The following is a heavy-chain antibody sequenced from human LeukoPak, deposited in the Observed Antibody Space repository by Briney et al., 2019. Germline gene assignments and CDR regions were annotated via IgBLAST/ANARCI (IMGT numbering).Heavy chain of an antibody. V-gene: IGHV3-53*01. J-gene: IGHJ3*02. CDR1: GFTVSTNY. CDR3: ARDSGRFDVFDI. D-gene: IGHD3-10*01. Sequence: GGSLRLSCAASGFTVSTNYMSWVRQAPGKVLDWVSVIYSDGRTYYADSVKGRFTISRDNSKNTLYLQMNSLRAEDTAVYYCARDSGRFDVFDIWGQGTMVTVSS. CDR2: IYSDGRT.